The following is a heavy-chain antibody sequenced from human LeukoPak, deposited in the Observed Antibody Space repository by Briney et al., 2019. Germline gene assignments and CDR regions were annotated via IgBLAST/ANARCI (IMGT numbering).Heavy chain of an antibody. J-gene: IGHJ4*02. CDR3: TTDRGISGTTDLDY. CDR1: GFIFTDAW. Sequence: PGGSLRLPCAASGFIFTDAWMTWVRQAPGKGLEWVGRIRSKAVGGTTDYAAPLKGRFTVSRDDSKNTFYLEMNSLKTENTAVYYCTTDRGISGTTDLDYWGQGTLVTVSS. D-gene: IGHD1-20*01. CDR2: IRSKAVGGTT. V-gene: IGHV3-15*01.